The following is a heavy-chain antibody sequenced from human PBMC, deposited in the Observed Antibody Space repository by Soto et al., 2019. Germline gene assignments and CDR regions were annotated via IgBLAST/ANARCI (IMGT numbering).Heavy chain of an antibody. V-gene: IGHV3-30-3*01. CDR3: ASLHPGS. CDR1: GFTFSSYA. J-gene: IGHJ5*02. CDR2: ISYDGSNK. Sequence: GGSLRLSCAASGFTFSSYAMHWVRQAPGKGLEWVAVISYDGSNKYYADSVKGRFTISRDNSKNTLYLQMNSLRAEDTGVYYCASLHPGSWGQGTLVTVSS.